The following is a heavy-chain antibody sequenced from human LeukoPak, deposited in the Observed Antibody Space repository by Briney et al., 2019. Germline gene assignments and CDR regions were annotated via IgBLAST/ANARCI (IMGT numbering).Heavy chain of an antibody. D-gene: IGHD3-22*01. Sequence: GASVKVSCKASGYTFTGYYMHWVRQAPGQGLEWMGWINPNSGGTNYAQKFQGRVTMTRDTSISTAYMELSRLRSDDTAVYYCALNYYDSSGFWFDPWGQGTLVTVSS. CDR2: INPNSGGT. J-gene: IGHJ5*02. CDR1: GYTFTGYY. CDR3: ALNYYDSSGFWFDP. V-gene: IGHV1-2*02.